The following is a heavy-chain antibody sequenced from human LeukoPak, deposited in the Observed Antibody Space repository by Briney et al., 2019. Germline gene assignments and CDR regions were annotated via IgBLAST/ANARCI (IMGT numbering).Heavy chain of an antibody. D-gene: IGHD4-11*01. CDR2: ISYGGST. CDR3: ARDTAYTDY. V-gene: IGHV4-59*01. Sequence: SETLSLTCTVSGGSISSYYWSWIRQPPGNGLEWIGYISYGGSTSYNPSLQSRVTISVDTSKNEFSLKLSSVTAADTAVYYCARDTAYTDYWGQGALVTVSS. CDR1: GGSISSYY. J-gene: IGHJ4*02.